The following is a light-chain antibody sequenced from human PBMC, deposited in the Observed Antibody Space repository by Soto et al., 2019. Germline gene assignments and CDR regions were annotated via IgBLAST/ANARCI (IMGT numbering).Light chain of an antibody. Sequence: QSALTQPASVSGSPGQSITISCTGTSSDVGSYNLVSWYQQHPGKAPKLMIYEGSKRPSGVSNRFSGSKSGNTASLTISGLQDEDEADYYCCSYAGSSTWVFGTGTQLTVL. CDR1: SSDVGSYNL. CDR3: CSYAGSSTWV. J-gene: IGLJ1*01. V-gene: IGLV2-23*01. CDR2: EGS.